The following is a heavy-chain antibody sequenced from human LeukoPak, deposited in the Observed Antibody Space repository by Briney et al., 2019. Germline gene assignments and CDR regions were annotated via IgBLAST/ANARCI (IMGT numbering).Heavy chain of an antibody. Sequence: GGSLRLACAASVFTFSSYEMDWVRQAPEKGLEWVSYISSSGSTIYYADSVKGRFTISRDNAKNSLYLQMNSLRADDTAVYHCGRYLRSTSGSIWGQGTLVTVSS. CDR3: GRYLRSTSGSI. CDR2: ISSSGSTI. D-gene: IGHD1-1*01. CDR1: VFTFSSYE. V-gene: IGHV3-48*03. J-gene: IGHJ4*02.